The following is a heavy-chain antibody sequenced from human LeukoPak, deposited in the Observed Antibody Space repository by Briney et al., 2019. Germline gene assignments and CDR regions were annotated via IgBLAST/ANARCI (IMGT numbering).Heavy chain of an antibody. V-gene: IGHV1-2*02. D-gene: IGHD3-22*01. CDR3: ARGGYYDSSGFDN. CDR2: INPNSGGT. J-gene: IGHJ4*02. CDR1: GYTFTGYY. Sequence: VSVKVSCKASGYTFTGYYLHWVRQAPGQGLEWMGCINPNSGGTKYGQKFQGRVTMTRDTSISTAHMELTGLGSDDTAVYYCARGGYYDSSGFDNWGQGTLVTVSS.